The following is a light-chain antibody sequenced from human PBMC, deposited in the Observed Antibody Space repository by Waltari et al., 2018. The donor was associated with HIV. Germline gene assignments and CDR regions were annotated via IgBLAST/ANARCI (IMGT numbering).Light chain of an antibody. Sequence: QSALTQPASVSGSPGPSIPISCTGSPRDVGPYDSLSWYQQHPGTAPKLIISDVTERPSGISNRFSGSKSGTTASLTISGLQAEDEAEYFCCSFAGSNFVFGSGTKVTVL. CDR1: PRDVGPYDS. CDR3: CSFAGSNFV. J-gene: IGLJ1*01. V-gene: IGLV2-23*02. CDR2: DVT.